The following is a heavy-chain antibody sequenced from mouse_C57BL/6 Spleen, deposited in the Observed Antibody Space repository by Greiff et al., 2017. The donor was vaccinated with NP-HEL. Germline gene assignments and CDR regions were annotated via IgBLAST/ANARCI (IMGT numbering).Heavy chain of an antibody. V-gene: IGHV5-4*01. D-gene: IGHD3-3*01. CDR3: ARDREGFAY. J-gene: IGHJ3*01. CDR2: ISDGGSYT. CDR1: GFTFSSYA. Sequence: EVKLVESGGGLVKPGGSLKLSCAASGFTFSSYAMSWVRQTPEQRLEWVATISDGGSYTYYPDNVKGRFTISRYNAKNNLYLQMSHLKSEDTAMYYCARDREGFAYWGQGTLVTVSA.